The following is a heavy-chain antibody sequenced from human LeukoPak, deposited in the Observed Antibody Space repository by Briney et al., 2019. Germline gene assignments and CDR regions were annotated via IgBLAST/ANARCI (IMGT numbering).Heavy chain of an antibody. D-gene: IGHD6-13*01. CDR1: GYTFTSYG. V-gene: IGHV1-18*01. J-gene: IGHJ2*01. CDR2: ISAYNGNT. Sequence: GASVKVSCKASGYTFTSYGISWVRQAPGQGLEWMGWISAYNGNTNYAKKLQGRVTMTTDTSTSTAYMELRSLRSDDTAVYYCARDAPKNLTIAADGPWYFDLWGRGTLVTVSS. CDR3: ARDAPKNLTIAADGPWYFDL.